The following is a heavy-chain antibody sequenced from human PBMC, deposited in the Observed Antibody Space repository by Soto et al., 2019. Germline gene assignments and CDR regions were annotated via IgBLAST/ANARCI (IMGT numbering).Heavy chain of an antibody. CDR3: ARRERAAGIDWWFDP. D-gene: IGHD6-13*01. J-gene: IGHJ5*02. V-gene: IGHV4-39*01. CDR2: IYYSGST. CDR1: VGYISSSSFH. Sequence: SETLSLTCTVPVGYISSSSFHSGWIRQPPGKGLECIGSIYYSGSTYYSPCLKSRVTISVDTSKNQFSLKLSSVTAADTAVYFCARRERAAGIDWWFDPRGQGTLVTGSS.